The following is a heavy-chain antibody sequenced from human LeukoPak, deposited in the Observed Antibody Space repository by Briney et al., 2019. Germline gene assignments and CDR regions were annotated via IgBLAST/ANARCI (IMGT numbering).Heavy chain of an antibody. D-gene: IGHD1-14*01. CDR1: GGSFSGYY. CDR2: INHSGST. V-gene: IGHV4-34*01. J-gene: IGHJ4*02. Sequence: SETLSLTCAVYGGSFSGYYWSWIRQPPGKGLEWIGEINHSGSTNYNPSLKSRVTISVDTSKNQFSLKLSSVTAADAAVYYCARARMQPDYFDYWGQGTLVTVSS. CDR3: ARARMQPDYFDY.